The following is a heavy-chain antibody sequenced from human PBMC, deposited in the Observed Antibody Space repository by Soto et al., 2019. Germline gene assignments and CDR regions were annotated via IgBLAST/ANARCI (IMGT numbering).Heavy chain of an antibody. V-gene: IGHV4-4*07. D-gene: IGHD3-3*01. J-gene: IGHJ4*02. Sequence: PSETLSLTCTVSGGSISSYYWSWIRQPAGKGLEWIGRIDTSGSTNYNPSLKSRVTMSVDTSKQEFSLKLSSVTAADTALYYCARGGQDFWSGPFDYWGRGALVTVSS. CDR2: IDTSGST. CDR1: GGSISSYY. CDR3: ARGGQDFWSGPFDY.